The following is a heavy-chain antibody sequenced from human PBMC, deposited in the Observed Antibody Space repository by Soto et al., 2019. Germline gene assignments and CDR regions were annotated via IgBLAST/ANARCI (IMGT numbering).Heavy chain of an antibody. D-gene: IGHD3-22*01. V-gene: IGHV3-7*01. J-gene: IGHJ5*02. CDR1: GFTFSSYW. Sequence: GGSLRLSCAASGFTFSSYWMSWVRQAPGKGLEWVANIKQDGSEKYYVDSVKGRFTISRDNAKNSLYLQMNSLRAEDTAVYYCARFLDYYDGSGYRRGRWFDPWGQGTLVTVSS. CDR3: ARFLDYYDGSGYRRGRWFDP. CDR2: IKQDGSEK.